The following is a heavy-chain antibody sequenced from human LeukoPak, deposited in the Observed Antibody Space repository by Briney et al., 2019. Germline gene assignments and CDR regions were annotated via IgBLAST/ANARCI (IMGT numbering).Heavy chain of an antibody. J-gene: IGHJ5*02. CDR1: GGTFSNYA. CDR3: AREDSNNWGNWFDP. V-gene: IGHV1-69*06. Sequence: GASVKVSCKASGGTFSNYAINWVRQAPGQGLEWMGGIITISGTAKYAQKFQGRVTITADKSTSTVYMELSSLRFEDTAIYYCAREDSNNWGNWFDPWGQETLVTVSS. D-gene: IGHD6-13*01. CDR2: IITISGTA.